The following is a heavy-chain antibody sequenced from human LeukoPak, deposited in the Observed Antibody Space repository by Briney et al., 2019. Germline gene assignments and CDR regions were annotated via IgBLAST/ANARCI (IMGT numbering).Heavy chain of an antibody. V-gene: IGHV4-59*12. CDR3: ARPYYDFWSGLKSSNWFDP. CDR1: GGSISSYY. Sequence: SETLSLTCTVSGGSISSYYWSWIRQPPGKGLEWIGYIYYSGSTSYNPSLKSRVTISVDTSKNQFSLKLSSVTAADTAVYYCARPYYDFWSGLKSSNWFDPWGQGTLVTVSS. CDR2: IYYSGST. J-gene: IGHJ5*02. D-gene: IGHD3-3*01.